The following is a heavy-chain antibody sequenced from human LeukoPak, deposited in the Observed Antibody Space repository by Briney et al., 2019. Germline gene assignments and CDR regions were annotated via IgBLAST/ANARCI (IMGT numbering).Heavy chain of an antibody. J-gene: IGHJ4*02. V-gene: IGHV6-1*01. CDR3: VRDGGFVLDY. CDR1: GDSVSSNSAT. CDR2: TYYRSKWSN. Sequence: SQTLSLTCAISGDSVSSNSATWHWIRQSPSRGLEWLGRTYYRSKWSNDYAVSVKSRITINPDTSKNQFSLQLNSVTPKDTAIYYCVRDGGFVLDYWGQGTLVTVSS. D-gene: IGHD2-15*01.